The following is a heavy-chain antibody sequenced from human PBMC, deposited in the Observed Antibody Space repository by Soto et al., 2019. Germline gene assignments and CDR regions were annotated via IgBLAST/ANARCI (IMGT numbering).Heavy chain of an antibody. D-gene: IGHD1-26*01. V-gene: IGHV1-18*04. CDR2: ISGYNGNT. CDR3: ARDRVVGATRGNAFDI. CDR1: GYTFTSYG. J-gene: IGHJ3*02. Sequence: QVQLVQSGAEVKKPGASVKVSCKASGYTFTSYGIIWVRQAPGQGRAWMGWISGYNGNTNYAQKLQGRVTMTTDTSTSTADMELRSLRSDDTAVYYCARDRVVGATRGNAFDIWGQGTMVTVSS.